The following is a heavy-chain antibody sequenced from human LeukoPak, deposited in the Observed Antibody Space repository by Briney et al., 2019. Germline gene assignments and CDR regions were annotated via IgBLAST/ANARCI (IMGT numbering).Heavy chain of an antibody. V-gene: IGHV1-18*01. D-gene: IGHD3-22*01. Sequence: GASVKVSCKASGYTFTSYGISWVRQAPGQGLEWMGWISAYNGYTNYAQKLQGRVTMTTDTSTSTAYMELRSLRSDDTAVYYCARIDSSGYYYRVPDYWGQGTLVTVSS. J-gene: IGHJ4*02. CDR1: GYTFTSYG. CDR3: ARIDSSGYYYRVPDY. CDR2: ISAYNGYT.